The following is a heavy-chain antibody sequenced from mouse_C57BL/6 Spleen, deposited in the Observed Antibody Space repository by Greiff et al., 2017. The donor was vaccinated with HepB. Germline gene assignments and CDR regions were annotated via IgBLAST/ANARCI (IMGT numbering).Heavy chain of an antibody. CDR2: IYPSDSET. J-gene: IGHJ3*01. V-gene: IGHV1-61*01. Sequence: QVQLQQPGAVLVRPGSSVKLSCKASGYTFTSYWMDWVKQRPGQGLEWIGNIYPSDSETHYNQKFKDKATLTVDKSSSTAYMKLSSLTSEDSAVYYCASRGDYGFRAYWGQGTLVTVSA. CDR3: ASRGDYGFRAY. D-gene: IGHD1-2*01. CDR1: GYTFTSYW.